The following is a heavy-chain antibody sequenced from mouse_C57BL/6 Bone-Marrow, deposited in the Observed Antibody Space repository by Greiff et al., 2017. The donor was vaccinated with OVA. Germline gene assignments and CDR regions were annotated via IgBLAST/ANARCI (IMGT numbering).Heavy chain of an antibody. CDR3: ARVDGYYFDY. CDR1: GYTFTSYT. J-gene: IGHJ2*01. CDR2: INPSSGYT. Sequence: VQLQQSGAELARPGASVKMSCKASGYTFTSYTMHWVKQRPGQGLEWIGYINPSSGYTKYNQKFKDKATLTADKSSSTAYMQLSMLTSEDSADYYGARVDGYYFDYWGQGTTLTVSS. V-gene: IGHV1-4*01.